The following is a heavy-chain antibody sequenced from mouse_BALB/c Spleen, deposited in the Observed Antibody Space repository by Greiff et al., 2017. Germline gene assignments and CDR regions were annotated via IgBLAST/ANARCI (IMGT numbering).Heavy chain of an antibody. Sequence: EVKLMESGGDLVKPGGSLKLSCAASGFTFSSYAMSWVRQTPEKRLEWVASISSGGSTYYPDSVKGRFTISRDNARNILYLQMSSLRSEDTAMYYCARGGPYGYDAMDYWGQGTSVTVSS. CDR2: ISSGGST. J-gene: IGHJ4*01. V-gene: IGHV5-6-5*01. CDR3: ARGGPYGYDAMDY. CDR1: GFTFSSYA. D-gene: IGHD1-2*01.